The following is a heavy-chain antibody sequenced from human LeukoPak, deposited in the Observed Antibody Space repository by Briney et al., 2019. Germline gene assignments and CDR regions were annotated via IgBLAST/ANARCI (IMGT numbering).Heavy chain of an antibody. CDR3: AREKTYYDSIGNYYGGVFDY. CDR1: GGSFSGYY. J-gene: IGHJ4*02. D-gene: IGHD3-22*01. V-gene: IGHV4-34*01. CDR2: INHSGST. Sequence: SETLSLTCAVYGGSFSGYYWSWIRQAPGKGLEWIGEINHSGSTNYNPSLKSRVTISLDTSKNQFSLKLTSVTAADTAVYHCAREKTYYDSIGNYYGGVFDYWGQGTLVTVSS.